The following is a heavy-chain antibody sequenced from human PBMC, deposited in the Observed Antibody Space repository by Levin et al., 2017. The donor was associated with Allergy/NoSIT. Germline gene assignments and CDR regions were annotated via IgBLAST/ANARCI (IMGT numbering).Heavy chain of an antibody. CDR3: ASVSGYDYPGGY. V-gene: IGHV4-34*01. CDR2: INHSGST. J-gene: IGHJ4*02. CDR1: GGSFSGYY. Sequence: SETLSLTCAVYGGSFSGYYWSWIRQPPGKGLEWIGEINHSGSTNYNPSLKSRVTISVDTSKNQFSLKLSSVTAADTAVYYCASVSGYDYPGGYWGQGTLVTVSS. D-gene: IGHD5-12*01.